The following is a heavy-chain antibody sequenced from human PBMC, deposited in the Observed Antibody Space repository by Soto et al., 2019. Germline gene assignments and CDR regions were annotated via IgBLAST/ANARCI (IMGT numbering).Heavy chain of an antibody. CDR2: ISYDGSNK. D-gene: IGHD6-19*01. CDR1: GFTFSSYA. V-gene: IGHV3-30-3*01. J-gene: IGHJ6*02. Sequence: QVQLVESGGGVVQPGRSLRLSCAASGFTFSSYAMHWVRQAPGKGLEWVAVISYDGSNKYYADSVKGRFTISRDNSKNTLYLQRNSLRAEDTAVYYWARDSGWYDAYYYYYGMDVWGQGTTVTVSS. CDR3: ARDSGWYDAYYYYYGMDV.